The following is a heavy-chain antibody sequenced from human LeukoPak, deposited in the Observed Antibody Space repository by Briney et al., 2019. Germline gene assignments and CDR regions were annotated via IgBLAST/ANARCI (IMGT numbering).Heavy chain of an antibody. V-gene: IGHV4-39*02. D-gene: IGHD2-2*01. CDR1: GASISRSTYY. CDR3: ARDGALYCSSTNCPQGIGYNWFDP. Sequence: PSETLSLTCTVSGASISRSTYYWGWIRQPPGKGLEWIGTIYQSGSTYYKPSLKSRVTISVDASKNQLSLKLSSVTAADTAVYYCARDGALYCSSTNCPQGIGYNWFDPWGQGTLVTVSS. CDR2: IYQSGST. J-gene: IGHJ5*02.